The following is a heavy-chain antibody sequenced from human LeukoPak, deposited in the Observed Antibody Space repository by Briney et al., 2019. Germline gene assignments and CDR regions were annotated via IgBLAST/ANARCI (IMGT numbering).Heavy chain of an antibody. J-gene: IGHJ6*02. V-gene: IGHV1-69*04. CDR3: ARDRGDYGMDV. CDR2: IIPILGIA. Sequence: SVKVSCKASGGTFSSYTISWVRQAPGQGLEWMGRIIPILGIANYAQKFQGRVTITADKSTITAYMELSSLRSEDTAVYYCARDRGDYGMDVWGQGTTVTVSS. CDR1: GGTFSSYT.